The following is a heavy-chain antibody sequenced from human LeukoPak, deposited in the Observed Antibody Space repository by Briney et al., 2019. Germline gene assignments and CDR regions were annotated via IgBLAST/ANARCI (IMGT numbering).Heavy chain of an antibody. CDR2: ISGSGGST. V-gene: IGHV3-23*01. Sequence: GRSLRLSCAASGFTFSSYGMHWVRQAPGKGLEWVSAISGSGGSTYYADSVKGRFTISRDNSKNTLYLQMNSLRAEDTAVYYCAKDREYCSGGSCYSVLDYWGQGTLVTVSS. CDR3: AKDREYCSGGSCYSVLDY. CDR1: GFTFSSYG. J-gene: IGHJ4*02. D-gene: IGHD2-15*01.